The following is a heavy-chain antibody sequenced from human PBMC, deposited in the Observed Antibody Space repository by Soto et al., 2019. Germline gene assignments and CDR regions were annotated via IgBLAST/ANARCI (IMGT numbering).Heavy chain of an antibody. V-gene: IGHV5-51*01. Sequence: PGESLKISCKGSGYSFTSNWIAWVRQMPGKGLEWMGIIYPGDSDTRYSPSFQGQVTISADKSISTAYLQWSSLKASDTAMYYCARETVVVPAAHHDQYYYYGMDVWGQGTTVTVSS. J-gene: IGHJ6*02. CDR3: ARETVVVPAAHHDQYYYYGMDV. CDR2: IYPGDSDT. CDR1: GYSFTSNW. D-gene: IGHD2-2*01.